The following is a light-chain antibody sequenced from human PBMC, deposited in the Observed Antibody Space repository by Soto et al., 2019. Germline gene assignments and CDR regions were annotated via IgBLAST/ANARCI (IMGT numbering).Light chain of an antibody. CDR2: DAT. Sequence: IQMTKSPSPLSASVGYRVTITGRASHNIERWMAWYQQKRGRDPSLLIFDATTLHSGVPSRFSGGGPGTEFTLTLKGLQPEEFATDYCQQFAKSSTVGQVTKV. J-gene: IGKJ1*01. V-gene: IGKV1-5*01. CDR1: HNIERW. CDR3: QQFAKSST.